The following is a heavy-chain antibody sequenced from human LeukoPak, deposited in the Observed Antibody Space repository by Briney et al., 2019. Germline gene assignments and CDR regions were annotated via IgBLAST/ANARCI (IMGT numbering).Heavy chain of an antibody. D-gene: IGHD6-13*01. V-gene: IGHV1-8*01. CDR1: GYTFTSYD. Sequence: GASVKVSCKASGYTFTSYDINWVRQATGQGLEWMGWMNPNSGNTGYAQKFQGRVTMTRNTSISTAYMELSSLRSEDTAVYYCARLSIAAAGSDYWGQGTLVTVSS. J-gene: IGHJ4*02. CDR2: MNPNSGNT. CDR3: ARLSIAAAGSDY.